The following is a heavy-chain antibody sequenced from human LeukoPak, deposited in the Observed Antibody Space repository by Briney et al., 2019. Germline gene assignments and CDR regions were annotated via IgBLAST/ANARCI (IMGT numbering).Heavy chain of an antibody. CDR1: GYTFTSYG. CDR3: ARGLGRLLGFYFDS. Sequence: ASVNVSCKASGYTFTSYGISWVRQAPGQGLEWMGWISAYNGNTNYPQKLQGRVTMTTDTSTSTAYMELRSLRSDDTAVYSCARGLGRLLGFYFDSWGQGTLVTVSS. J-gene: IGHJ4*02. CDR2: ISAYNGNT. D-gene: IGHD3-16*01. V-gene: IGHV1-18*01.